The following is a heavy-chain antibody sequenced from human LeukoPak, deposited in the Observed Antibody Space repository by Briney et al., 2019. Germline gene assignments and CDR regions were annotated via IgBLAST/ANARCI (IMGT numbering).Heavy chain of an antibody. J-gene: IGHJ4*02. CDR2: IGRSGTTI. D-gene: IGHD3-10*01. Sequence: PGGSLRLSCAASGFTFSDYYMSWIRQVPGKGLEWVSYIGRSGTTIHYADSVKGRFTISWDNAKKSLYLQMNSLRAEDTALYYCASAGLTYGSGSYFVYWGQGTLVTVSS. CDR1: GFTFSDYY. CDR3: ASAGLTYGSGSYFVY. V-gene: IGHV3-11*01.